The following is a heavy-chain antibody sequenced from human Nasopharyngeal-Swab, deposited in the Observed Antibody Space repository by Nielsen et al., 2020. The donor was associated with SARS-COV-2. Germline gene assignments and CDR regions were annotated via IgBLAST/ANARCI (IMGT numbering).Heavy chain of an antibody. V-gene: IGHV3-66*01. D-gene: IGHD3-22*01. CDR3: ARDPVVNAFDI. Sequence: GESLKISCSASGFTFSSYGMHWVRQAPGKGLEWVSVIYSGGSTYYADSVKGRFTISRDNSKNTLYLQMNSLRAEDTAVYYCARDPVVNAFDIWGQGKMVTVSS. CDR1: GFTFSSYG. J-gene: IGHJ3*02. CDR2: IYSGGST.